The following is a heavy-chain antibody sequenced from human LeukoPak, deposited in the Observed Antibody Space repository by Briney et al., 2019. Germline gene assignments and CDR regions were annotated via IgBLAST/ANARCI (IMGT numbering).Heavy chain of an antibody. J-gene: IGHJ4*02. CDR1: GGSISSYY. D-gene: IGHD4/OR15-4a*01. V-gene: IGHV4-59*12. CDR2: IYYSGST. CDR3: ARGGRSMVTIDY. Sequence: SETLSLTCTVSGGSISSYYWSWIRQPPGKGLEWIGYIYYSGSTNYNPSLKSRVTISVDTSKNQFSLKLSSVTAADTAVYYCARGGRSMVTIDYWGQGTLVTVSS.